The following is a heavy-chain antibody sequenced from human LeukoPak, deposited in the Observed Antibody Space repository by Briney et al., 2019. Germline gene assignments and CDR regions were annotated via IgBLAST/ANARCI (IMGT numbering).Heavy chain of an antibody. CDR1: GFVFSRDN. J-gene: IGHJ4*02. CDR3: VREVGRPKTFYFDS. CDR2: ISETI. Sequence: GGSLRLSCTASGFVFSRDNMNWVRQAPGKGLEWVAHISETIYYADSVQGRFTISRDNAKNSLYLQMSNLRVDDTAMYYCVREVGRPKTFYFDSWGRGTPVTVSS. D-gene: IGHD3-16*01. V-gene: IGHV3-48*04.